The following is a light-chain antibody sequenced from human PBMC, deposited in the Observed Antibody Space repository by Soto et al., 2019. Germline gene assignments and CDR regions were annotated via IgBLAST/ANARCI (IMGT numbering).Light chain of an antibody. Sequence: QSVLTQPASVSGSPGQSITISCTGTSSDVGGFNYVSWYQQHPGKAPKLMIYDVTNRRSGVSYRFSGSKSGNTASLTISGLQAEDEADYYCNSYTSSSTYVFGTVTKLTLL. CDR3: NSYTSSSTYV. CDR2: DVT. CDR1: SSDVGGFNY. J-gene: IGLJ1*01. V-gene: IGLV2-14*03.